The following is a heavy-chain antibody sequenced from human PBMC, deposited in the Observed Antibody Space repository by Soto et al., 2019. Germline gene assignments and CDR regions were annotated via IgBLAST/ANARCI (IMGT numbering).Heavy chain of an antibody. CDR2: IFHNGNT. D-gene: IGHD4-17*01. V-gene: IGHV4-59*01. J-gene: IGHJ3*01. Sequence: QVQLLASGPGLVKPSQTLSLTCTVSGNSISDYYWSWIRQPPGKGLEWIGYIFHNGNTNYNPSLKRRVTMSVDTSKNQFSLRLSSVTAADTALYYCARDVGGTVTLEADFDFGGQGTMVTVS. CDR1: GNSISDYY. CDR3: ARDVGGTVTLEADFDF.